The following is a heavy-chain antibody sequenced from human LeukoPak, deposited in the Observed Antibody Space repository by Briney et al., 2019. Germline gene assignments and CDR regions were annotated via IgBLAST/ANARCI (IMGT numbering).Heavy chain of an antibody. Sequence: PSETLSLTCTVSGGSISSSSYYWGWIRQPPGKGLEWIGSIYYSGNTYYNPSLKSRVTISVDTSKNQFSLKLSPVTAADAAVYYCAREGYYDTSASGAFDIWGQGTMVTVSS. CDR3: AREGYYDTSASGAFDI. V-gene: IGHV4-39*07. J-gene: IGHJ3*02. CDR1: GGSISSSSYY. D-gene: IGHD3-22*01. CDR2: IYYSGNT.